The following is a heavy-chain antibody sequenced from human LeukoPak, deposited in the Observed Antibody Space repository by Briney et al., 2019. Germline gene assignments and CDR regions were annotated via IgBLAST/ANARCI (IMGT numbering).Heavy chain of an antibody. J-gene: IGHJ4*02. D-gene: IGHD3-22*01. CDR1: GFTFSINA. CDR3: ARDHYFDISGYLDY. CDR2: ISYDGTKQ. V-gene: IGHV3-30-3*01. Sequence: GRSLRLSCEGSGFTFSINAMHWVRQAPGRGLEWLAVISYDGTKQYFADSVKGRFTISRDNVKNSLYLEMNSLRVEDSAVYYCARDHYFDISGYLDYWGQGTPVTVSS.